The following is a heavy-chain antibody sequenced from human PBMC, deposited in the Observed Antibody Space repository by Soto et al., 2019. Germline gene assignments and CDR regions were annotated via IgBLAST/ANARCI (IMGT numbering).Heavy chain of an antibody. V-gene: IGHV4-38-2*01. CDR2: IYRSGTT. CDR1: NFSISSGYY. CDR3: ARTHSGSYYSVFNY. Sequence: LSLTCVVSNFSISSGYYWGWILQSPGKGLEWIASIYRSGTTSYNPSLKSRVTISVDPSKNQFSLMLTAVTAADTAVYYCARTHSGSYYSVFNYWGRGSLVTVYS. D-gene: IGHD1-26*01. J-gene: IGHJ4*02.